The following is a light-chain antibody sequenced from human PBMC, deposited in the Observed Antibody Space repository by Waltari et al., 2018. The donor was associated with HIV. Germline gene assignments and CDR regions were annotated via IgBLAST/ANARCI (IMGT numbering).Light chain of an antibody. CDR2: EVT. Sequence: QSALPQPPPASGSPGQSVTTPCPGTSSAVAAYNSVAWYQQHPGKAPELLISEVTKRPSGVPDRFSGSKSGNTASLTVSGLQAEDEADFYCSSYAGSNNVVFGGGTKLTVL. V-gene: IGLV2-8*01. CDR3: SSYAGSNNVV. J-gene: IGLJ2*01. CDR1: SSAVAAYNS.